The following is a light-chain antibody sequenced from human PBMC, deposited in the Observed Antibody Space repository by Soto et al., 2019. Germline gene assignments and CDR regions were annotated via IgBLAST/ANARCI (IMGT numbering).Light chain of an antibody. J-gene: IGKJ1*01. CDR3: RKYHSAPRT. Sequence: DIQMTQSPSSLSASVGDRVTITCRANQDISYYLAWYQQKQGKVPKLLIYGASTLQSGVPSRFSGSGSGTDFTLTISSLQPEVIATYYCRKYHSAPRTFGQGTKVEIK. CDR1: QDISYY. CDR2: GAS. V-gene: IGKV1-27*01.